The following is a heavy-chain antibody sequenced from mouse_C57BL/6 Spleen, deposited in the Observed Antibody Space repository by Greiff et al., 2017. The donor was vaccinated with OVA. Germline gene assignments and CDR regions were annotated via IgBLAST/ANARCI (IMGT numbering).Heavy chain of an antibody. CDR1: GYTFTSYW. V-gene: IGHV1-7*01. D-gene: IGHD5-1-1*01. Sequence: QVQLQQSGAELVKPGASVKLSCTASGYTFTSYWMHWVKQRPGQGLEWIGYINPSSGYTKYNQKFKDKATLTADKTSSTANLHLSSLTYEDSSVYYCESGGNIPFDYWGQGTTLTVSS. CDR2: INPSSGYT. CDR3: ESGGNIPFDY. J-gene: IGHJ2*01.